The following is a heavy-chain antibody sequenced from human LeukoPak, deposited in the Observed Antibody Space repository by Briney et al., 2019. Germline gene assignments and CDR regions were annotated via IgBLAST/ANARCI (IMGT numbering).Heavy chain of an antibody. CDR3: ARDVAAYVRYFDWLNAFDI. CDR1: GFTFSNYG. Sequence: GSLRLSCAASGFTFSNYGMSWVRQAPGKGLEWIGEINHSGRTNYNPSLTSRVTISVDTSKNQFSLKLSSLTAADTAVYYCARDVAAYVRYFDWLNAFDIWGQGTMVTVSS. J-gene: IGHJ3*02. D-gene: IGHD3-9*01. CDR2: INHSGRT. V-gene: IGHV4-34*01.